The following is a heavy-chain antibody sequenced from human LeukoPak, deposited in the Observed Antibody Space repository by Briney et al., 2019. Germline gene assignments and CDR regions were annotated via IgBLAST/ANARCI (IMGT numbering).Heavy chain of an antibody. CDR2: ISWNSGSI. CDR3: AKDKRSSGWYYFDY. D-gene: IGHD6-19*01. J-gene: IGHJ4*02. Sequence: GGSLRLSCAASGFTFDDYAMHWVRQAPGKGLEWVSGISWNSGSIGYADSVKGRFTISRDNAKNSLYLQMNSLRAEDTALYYCAKDKRSSGWYYFDYWGQGTLVTVSS. V-gene: IGHV3-9*01. CDR1: GFTFDDYA.